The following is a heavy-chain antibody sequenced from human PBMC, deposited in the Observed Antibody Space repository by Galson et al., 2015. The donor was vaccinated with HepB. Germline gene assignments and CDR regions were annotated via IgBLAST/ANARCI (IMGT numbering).Heavy chain of an antibody. V-gene: IGHV3-30*18. Sequence: SLRLSCAASGSTFSSYAMHWVRQAPGKGLEWVAVIRYDGDRKSYADSVKGRFTISRDNSRNTLFLEMNSLRAEDTALYYCAKDGVGYASGSYYYMDVWGKGTTVTVSS. CDR2: IRYDGDRK. CDR1: GSTFSSYA. J-gene: IGHJ6*03. CDR3: AKDGVGYASGSYYYMDV. D-gene: IGHD6-19*01.